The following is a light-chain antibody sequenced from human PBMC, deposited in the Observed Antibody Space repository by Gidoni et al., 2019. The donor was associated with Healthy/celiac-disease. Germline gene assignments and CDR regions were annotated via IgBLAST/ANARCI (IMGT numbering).Light chain of an antibody. CDR1: QSVSSY. Sequence: EIVFTQSPATLSLSPGERATLSCQASQSVSSYLAWYQQKPGQAPRLLIYDASNRATGIPARFSGSGSGTDFTLTISSLEPEDFAVYYCQQRSNWPLTFGPGTKVDIK. J-gene: IGKJ3*01. V-gene: IGKV3-11*01. CDR3: QQRSNWPLT. CDR2: DAS.